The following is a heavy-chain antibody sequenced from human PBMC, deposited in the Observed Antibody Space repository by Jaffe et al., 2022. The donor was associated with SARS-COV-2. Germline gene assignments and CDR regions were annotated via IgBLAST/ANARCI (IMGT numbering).Heavy chain of an antibody. CDR3: AASPDYYDSSGYYLQNWFDP. D-gene: IGHD3-22*01. CDR1: GFTFTSSA. Sequence: QMQLVQSGPEVKKPGTSVKVSCKASGFTFTSSAMQWVRQARGQRLEWIGWIVVGSGNTNYAQKFQERVTITRDMSTSTAYMELSSLRSEDTAVYYCAASPDYYDSSGYYLQNWFDPWGQGTLVTVSS. J-gene: IGHJ5*02. CDR2: IVVGSGNT. V-gene: IGHV1-58*02.